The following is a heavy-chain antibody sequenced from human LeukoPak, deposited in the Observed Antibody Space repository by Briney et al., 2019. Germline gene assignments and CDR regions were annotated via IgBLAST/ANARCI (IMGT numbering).Heavy chain of an antibody. V-gene: IGHV4-61*02. J-gene: IGHJ3*02. CDR1: GGSISSGSYY. D-gene: IGHD6-19*01. CDR3: ARGGYSSGFATLGVGAFDI. CDR2: IYTSGST. Sequence: PSQTLSLTCTVSGGSISSGSYYWGWIRQPAGKGLEWIGRIYTSGSTNYNPSLKSRVTISVDTSKNQFSLELSSVTAADTAVYYCARGGYSSGFATLGVGAFDIWGQGTMVTVSS.